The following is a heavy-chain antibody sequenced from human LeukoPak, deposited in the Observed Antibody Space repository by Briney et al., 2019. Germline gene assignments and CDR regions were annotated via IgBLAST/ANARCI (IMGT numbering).Heavy chain of an antibody. D-gene: IGHD6-19*01. CDR2: IYYSGST. CDR3: ASTYSSGWYDY. Sequence: PSETLSLTCTVSGGSISSYYWSWIRQPPGRGREWIGYIYYSGSTNYNPSLKSRVTISVDTSKNQFSLKLSSVTAADTAVYYCASTYSSGWYDYWGQGTLVTVSS. CDR1: GGSISSYY. V-gene: IGHV4-59*08. J-gene: IGHJ4*02.